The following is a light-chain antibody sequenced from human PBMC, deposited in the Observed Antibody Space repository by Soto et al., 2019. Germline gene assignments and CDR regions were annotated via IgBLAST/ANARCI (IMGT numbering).Light chain of an antibody. Sequence: DIQMTQSPSTLSASVGDRVVITCRASQNINKWLAWYQRKPGKAPKLLIHEASRLETGVPSRFSGSESGTEFTLTISGLHAEDSATYYCQQYTNFPLTFGGGTKV. V-gene: IGKV1-5*01. J-gene: IGKJ4*01. CDR1: QNINKW. CDR2: EAS. CDR3: QQYTNFPLT.